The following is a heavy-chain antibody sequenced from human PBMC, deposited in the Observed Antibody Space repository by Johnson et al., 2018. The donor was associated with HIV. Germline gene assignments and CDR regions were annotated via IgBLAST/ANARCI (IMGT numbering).Heavy chain of an antibody. CDR2: IYSGGST. J-gene: IGHJ3*02. Sequence: VQLVESGGGVVQPGRSLRLSCVASGFTVRSNYISWVRQAPGKGLEWVSVIYSGGSTFYADSVKGRFTISRDNSKNTLYLQMNSLRTEDTAVYYCARGLLWFGELLEAFDIWGQGTMVTVSS. CDR3: ARGLLWFGELLEAFDI. D-gene: IGHD3-10*01. V-gene: IGHV3-66*01. CDR1: GFTVRSNY.